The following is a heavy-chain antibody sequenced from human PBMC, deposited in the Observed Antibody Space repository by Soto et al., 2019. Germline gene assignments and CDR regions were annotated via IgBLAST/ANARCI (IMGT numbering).Heavy chain of an antibody. CDR3: ARRSVSHSNAFDF. Sequence: QVQLVQSGAEVKKPGSSVNVSCKASGGTFRNLAINWVRQAPGQGLEWMGGFIPIIGGGINAQKFQGRVTITSDESTSTDYMELSSLKSEDTAMYFCARRSVSHSNAFDFWGQGTMVTVSS. V-gene: IGHV1-69*01. CDR2: FIPIIGGG. D-gene: IGHD2-15*01. CDR1: GGTFRNLA. J-gene: IGHJ3*01.